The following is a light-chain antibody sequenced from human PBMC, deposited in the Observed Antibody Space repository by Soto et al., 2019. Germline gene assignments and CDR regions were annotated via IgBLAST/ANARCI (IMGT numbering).Light chain of an antibody. CDR2: AAS. CDR1: QSVSSN. CDR3: QQYHNWPYT. V-gene: IGKV3-15*01. Sequence: EIVMTQSPATLSVSPGEKVTLSCRASQSVSSNLAWYQQKPGQTPRLLIHAASTRATGLPARFSGSGSGTEFTLTISSLQSEDFAVYYCQQYHNWPYTFGQGTKLELK. J-gene: IGKJ2*01.